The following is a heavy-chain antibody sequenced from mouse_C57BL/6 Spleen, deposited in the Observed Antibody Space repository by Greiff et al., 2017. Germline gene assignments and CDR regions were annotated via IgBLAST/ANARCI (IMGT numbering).Heavy chain of an antibody. CDR1: GYTFTSYW. J-gene: IGHJ2*01. D-gene: IGHD2-2*01. V-gene: IGHV1-69*01. Sequence: QVQLQQPGAELVMPGASVKLSCKASGYTFTSYWMHWVKQRPGQGLEWIGEIDPSDSYTNYNQKFKGKSTLTVDKSSSTAYMQLSSLTSEVSAVYYCARFMVTFDYWGQGTTLTVSS. CDR2: IDPSDSYT. CDR3: ARFMVTFDY.